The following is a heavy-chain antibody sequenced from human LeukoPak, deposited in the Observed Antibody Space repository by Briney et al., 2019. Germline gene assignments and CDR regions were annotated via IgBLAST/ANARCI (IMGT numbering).Heavy chain of an antibody. Sequence: PSETLSLTCTVSGGSISSYYWSWIRQPPGKGLEWIGYIYYSGSTNYNPSLKSRVTISVDTPKNQFSLKLSSVTAADTAVYYCAARNDSSGYRLDYWGQGTLVTVSS. CDR3: AARNDSSGYRLDY. D-gene: IGHD3-22*01. CDR2: IYYSGST. J-gene: IGHJ4*02. CDR1: GGSISSYY. V-gene: IGHV4-59*01.